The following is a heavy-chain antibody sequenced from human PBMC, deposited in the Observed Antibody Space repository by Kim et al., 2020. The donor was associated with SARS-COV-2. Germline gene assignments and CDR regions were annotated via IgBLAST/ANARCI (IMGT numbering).Heavy chain of an antibody. J-gene: IGHJ5*02. D-gene: IGHD1-1*01. Sequence: ANYPPKFTGRVTITADKSTSTAYMELSSLRSEDTAVYYCASLNNPNWFDPWGQGTLVTVSS. V-gene: IGHV1-69*02. CDR3: ASLNNPNWFDP. CDR2: A.